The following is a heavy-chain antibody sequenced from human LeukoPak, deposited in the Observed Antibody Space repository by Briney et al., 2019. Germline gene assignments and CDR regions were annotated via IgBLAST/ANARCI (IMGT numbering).Heavy chain of an antibody. CDR1: GGSFSGYY. Sequence: SETLSLTCAVYGGSFSGYYWSWIRQPPGKGLEWIGEINHSGSTNYNPSLKSRVTISVDKSKNQFSLKLSSVTAADTAVYYCASYYYGSGSNPPNWYFDLWGRGTLVTVSS. D-gene: IGHD3-10*01. CDR2: INHSGST. V-gene: IGHV4-34*01. CDR3: ASYYYGSGSNPPNWYFDL. J-gene: IGHJ2*01.